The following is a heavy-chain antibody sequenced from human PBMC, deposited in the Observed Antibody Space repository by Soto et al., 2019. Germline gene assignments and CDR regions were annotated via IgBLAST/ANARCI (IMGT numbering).Heavy chain of an antibody. D-gene: IGHD6-6*01. Sequence: QVQLVQSGAEVKKPGASLKVSCKASGYTFTIYGLSWVRPAPGQGLEWMGWISAYNGNTNYAQKLQGRVTMTTHTSTSRAYRELRSLRSDDTAVYYCAIPPGYSSASAGFEYWGQGTLVTVSS. J-gene: IGHJ4*02. CDR1: GYTFTIYG. V-gene: IGHV1-18*04. CDR2: ISAYNGNT. CDR3: AIPPGYSSASAGFEY.